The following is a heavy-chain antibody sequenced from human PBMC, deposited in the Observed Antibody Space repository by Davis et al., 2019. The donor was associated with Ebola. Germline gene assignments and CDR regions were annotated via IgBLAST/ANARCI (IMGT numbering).Heavy chain of an antibody. D-gene: IGHD6-6*01. V-gene: IGHV3-49*04. CDR2: IRSKAYGGTT. CDR3: TRRGSSSSHFFDY. Sequence: PGGSLRLSCTGSGFTFGDYAMSWVRQAPGKGLEWVGFIRSKAYGGTTEYAASVKGRFTISRDDSKSIAYLQMNSLKTEDTAVYYCTRRGSSSSHFFDYWGQGTLVTVSS. J-gene: IGHJ4*02. CDR1: GFTFGDYA.